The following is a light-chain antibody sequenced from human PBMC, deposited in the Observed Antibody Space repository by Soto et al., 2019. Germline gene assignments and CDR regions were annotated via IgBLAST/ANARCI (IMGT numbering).Light chain of an antibody. V-gene: IGLV2-14*01. CDR3: SSYRRASTLYVI. CDR1: SNDVGGYNY. J-gene: IGLJ2*01. CDR2: EVS. Sequence: QSALTQPASVSGSPGQSITISCTGTSNDVGGYNYVSWYQHYPGKAPKLIISEVSHRPSGVSNRFSGSKSGNTASLTISGLQAEDEADHYCSSYRRASTLYVIFGGGTKLTVL.